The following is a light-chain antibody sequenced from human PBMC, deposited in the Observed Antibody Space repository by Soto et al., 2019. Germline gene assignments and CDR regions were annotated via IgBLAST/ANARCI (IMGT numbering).Light chain of an antibody. V-gene: IGKV3-20*01. CDR2: GAS. CDR3: QQYGRSPA. CDR1: QSVSSSY. Sequence: EIVLTQSPGTLSLSPGERATLSCRPSQSVSSSYLAWYQQKPGQAPRLLIYGASSRATGIPDRFSGSGSGTDFTLTISRLEPEDFAVYYCQQYGRSPAFGGGTKVEIK. J-gene: IGKJ4*01.